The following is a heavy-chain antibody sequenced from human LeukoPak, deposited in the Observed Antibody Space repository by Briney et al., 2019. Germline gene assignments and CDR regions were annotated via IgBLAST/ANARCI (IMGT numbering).Heavy chain of an antibody. Sequence: GGSLRLSCAASGFTVSSNYMSWVRQAPGKGLEWVSVIYSGGSTYYADSVKGRFTISRDNSKNTLYLQMNSLRAEDTAVYYCARGESSSWHPFDYWGQGTLVTVSS. CDR1: GFTVSSNY. CDR3: ARGESSSWHPFDY. J-gene: IGHJ4*02. D-gene: IGHD6-13*01. CDR2: IYSGGST. V-gene: IGHV3-66*01.